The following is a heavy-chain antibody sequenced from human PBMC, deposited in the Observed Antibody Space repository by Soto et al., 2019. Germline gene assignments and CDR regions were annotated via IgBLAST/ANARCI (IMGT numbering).Heavy chain of an antibody. CDR3: ARGDNDYYYYYGMDV. V-gene: IGHV3-21*01. D-gene: IGHD3-16*01. Sequence: GGSLRLSCAASGFTFSSYSMNWVRQAPGKGLEWVSSISSSSSYIYYADSVKGRFTISRDNAKNSLYLQMNSLRAEDTAVYYCARGDNDYYYYYGMDVWGQGTTVTVSS. CDR2: ISSSSSYI. CDR1: GFTFSSYS. J-gene: IGHJ6*02.